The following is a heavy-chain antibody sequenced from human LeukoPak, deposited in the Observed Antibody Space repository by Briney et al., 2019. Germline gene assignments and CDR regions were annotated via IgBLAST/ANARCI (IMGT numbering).Heavy chain of an antibody. CDR2: ISAYNGNT. D-gene: IGHD4-17*01. V-gene: IGHV1-18*01. CDR3: ASWVSYGDYDY. Sequence: GASVKVSCKASGYTFTSYGISWVRQAPGQGLEWMGLISAYNGNTNYAQKLQGRVTMTTDTSTSTAYMELRSLRSDDTAVYYCASWVSYGDYDYWGQGTLVTVSS. J-gene: IGHJ4*02. CDR1: GYTFTSYG.